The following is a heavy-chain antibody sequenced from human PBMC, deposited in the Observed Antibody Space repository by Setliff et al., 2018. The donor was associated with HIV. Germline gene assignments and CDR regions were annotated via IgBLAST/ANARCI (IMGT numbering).Heavy chain of an antibody. V-gene: IGHV1-46*01. D-gene: IGHD3-22*01. Sequence: ASVKVSCKAYGYTFTGHYMHWVRQAPGQGIEWMGMSNPSSRTTIYAQKFRGRMTLTKDKSTTTVYMELSSLRSDDTAVYYCARGGRVDESRGYYYPLMYWGQGTLVTVSS. J-gene: IGHJ4*02. CDR1: GYTFTGHY. CDR3: ARGGRVDESRGYYYPLMY. CDR2: SNPSSRTT.